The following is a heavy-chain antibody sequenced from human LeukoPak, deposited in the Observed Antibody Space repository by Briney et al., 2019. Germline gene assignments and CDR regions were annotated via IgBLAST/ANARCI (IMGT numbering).Heavy chain of an antibody. CDR2: ISGSGGST. V-gene: IGHV3-23*01. CDR1: GFTFSSYA. J-gene: IGHJ6*02. Sequence: GGSLRLSCAASGFTFSSYAMSWVRQAPGKGLEWVSAISGSGGSTYYADSVKGRFTISRDNSKNTLYLQMNSLRAEDTAVYYCAKGGRFNYYYYGMDVWGQGTTVTVSS. CDR3: AKGGRFNYYYYGMDV.